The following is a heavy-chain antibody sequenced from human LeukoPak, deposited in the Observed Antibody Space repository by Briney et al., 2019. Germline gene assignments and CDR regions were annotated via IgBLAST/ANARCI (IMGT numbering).Heavy chain of an antibody. CDR1: GFTFSSFG. Sequence: PGGSLRLSCAASGFTFSSFGLHWVRQAPGNGREWVAVISYDGSNKYYADSVKGPFTTSRDNSKNTLYLQMNSLRAEDTAVYYCAKDREYYFDYWGQGTLVTVSS. J-gene: IGHJ4*02. CDR3: AKDREYYFDY. V-gene: IGHV3-30*18. CDR2: ISYDGSNK. D-gene: IGHD3-10*01.